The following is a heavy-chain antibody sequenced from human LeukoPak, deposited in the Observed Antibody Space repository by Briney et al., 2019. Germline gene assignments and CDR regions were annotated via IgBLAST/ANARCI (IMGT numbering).Heavy chain of an antibody. CDR3: ARPERYYYDSSGSYYYYGMDV. CDR2: IIPILGIA. V-gene: IGHV1-69*04. Sequence: GASVKVSCKASGGTVSSYAISWVRQAPGQGLEWMGRIIPILGIANYAQKFQGRVTITADKSTSTAYMELSSLRSEDTAVYYCARPERYYYDSSGSYYYYGMDVWGQGTTVTVSS. J-gene: IGHJ6*02. D-gene: IGHD3-22*01. CDR1: GGTVSSYA.